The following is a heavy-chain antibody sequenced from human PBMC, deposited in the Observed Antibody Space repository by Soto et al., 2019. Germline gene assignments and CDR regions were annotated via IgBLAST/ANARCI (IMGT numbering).Heavy chain of an antibody. CDR1: GGSISSYY. J-gene: IGHJ5*02. CDR3: ARGYCSGGSCYYNWFDP. V-gene: IGHV4-59*01. CDR2: IYYSGST. D-gene: IGHD2-15*01. Sequence: SETLSLTWTVSGGSISSYYWSWIRQPPGKGLEWIGYIYYSGSTNYNPSLKSRVTISVDTSKNQFSLKLSSVTAADTAVYYCARGYCSGGSCYYNWFDPWGQGTLVTVS.